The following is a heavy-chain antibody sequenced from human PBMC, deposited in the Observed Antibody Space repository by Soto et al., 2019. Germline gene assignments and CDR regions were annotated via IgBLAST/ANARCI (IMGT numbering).Heavy chain of an antibody. CDR3: ARGVRPTSYYDRGYYFDY. D-gene: IGHD3-22*01. CDR1: GDSVSSNSAA. CDR2: TYYRSKWYN. Sequence: QSQTLSLTCAISGDSVSSNSAAWNWIRQSPSRGLEWLGRTYYRSKWYNDYAVSVKSRITINPDTSKNQFSLQLNSVTPEDTAVYYCARGVRPTSYYDRGYYFDYWGQGTLVTVSS. J-gene: IGHJ4*02. V-gene: IGHV6-1*01.